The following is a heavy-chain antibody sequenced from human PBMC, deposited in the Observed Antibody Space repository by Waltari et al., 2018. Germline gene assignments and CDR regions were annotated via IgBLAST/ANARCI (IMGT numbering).Heavy chain of an antibody. J-gene: IGHJ4*02. CDR2: VYHSGKT. CDR1: GDSISGNYW. D-gene: IGHD2-2*01. CDR3: AGDRAIGLFFDY. V-gene: IGHV4-4*02. Sequence: QVQLQESGQGLAKPSGTLSLPSAVPGDSISGNYWWSLVRQSPEKGLEWIGQVYHSGKTHYNPSLQSRVTISVDKPKNQFSLNLNSVTAADTAVYYCAGDRAIGLFFDYWGRGTLVTVSS.